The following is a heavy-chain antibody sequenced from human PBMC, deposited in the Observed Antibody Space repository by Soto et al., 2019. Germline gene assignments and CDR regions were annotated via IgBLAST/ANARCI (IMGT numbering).Heavy chain of an antibody. CDR1: GGTFSTYA. Sequence: QVQLVQSGAEVKKPGSSVRVSCKASGGTFSTYAVSWVRHVPGHVLEWMGGIIPLIDTTKYAQKFQGSVTITADVSTITAYMDLSSLRLDDRAIYCSARGFWDCNGAGCLGWVDPWGQGTRVTVSS. V-gene: IGHV1-69*01. CDR2: IIPLIDTT. J-gene: IGHJ5*02. CDR3: ARGFWDCNGAGCLGWVDP. D-gene: IGHD2-15*01.